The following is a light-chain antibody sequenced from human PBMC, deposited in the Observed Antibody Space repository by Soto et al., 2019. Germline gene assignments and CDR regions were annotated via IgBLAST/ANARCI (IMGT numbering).Light chain of an antibody. CDR3: SSYAGSNNLVV. Sequence: QSALTQPPSASGSPGQSVTISCTGTSSDVGGYNYVSWYQQHPGKAPKLMIYEVSKRRSGVPDRFSGSKSGNTASLTVSGLQAEDEADYYCSSYAGSNNLVVFGGGTKLTVL. J-gene: IGLJ2*01. V-gene: IGLV2-8*01. CDR1: SSDVGGYNY. CDR2: EVS.